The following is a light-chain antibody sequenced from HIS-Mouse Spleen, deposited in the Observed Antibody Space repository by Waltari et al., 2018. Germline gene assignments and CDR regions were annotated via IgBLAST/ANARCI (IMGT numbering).Light chain of an antibody. V-gene: IGLV2-23*01. Sequence: QSALTQPASVSGSPGQSITISCPGTHRYVGSYNLCSWYQQHPGKAPKLMIYEGSKRPSGVSNRFSGSKSGNTASLTISGLQAEDEADYYCCSYAGSSTWVFGGGTKLTVL. J-gene: IGLJ3*02. CDR3: CSYAGSSTWV. CDR1: HRYVGSYNL. CDR2: EGS.